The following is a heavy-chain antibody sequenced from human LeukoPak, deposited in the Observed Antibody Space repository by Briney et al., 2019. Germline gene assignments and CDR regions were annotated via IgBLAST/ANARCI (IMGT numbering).Heavy chain of an antibody. CDR2: ISSNGVGT. J-gene: IGHJ6*03. Sequence: PGGSLRLSCAASGFTFSSYAMHWVRQAPGKGLEYVSAISSNGVGTYYANSVKGRFTISRDNSKNTLYLQMGSLRAEDTAVYYCARDSSITIFGVAYSYMDVWGKGTTATVSS. V-gene: IGHV3-64*01. CDR1: GFTFSSYA. D-gene: IGHD3-3*01. CDR3: ARDSSITIFGVAYSYMDV.